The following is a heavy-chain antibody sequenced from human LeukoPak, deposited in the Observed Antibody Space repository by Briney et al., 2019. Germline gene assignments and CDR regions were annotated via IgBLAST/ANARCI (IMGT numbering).Heavy chain of an antibody. CDR2: ISGSGGST. J-gene: IGHJ4*02. CDR1: GFTFSSYA. Sequence: GGSQRLSCAASGFTFSSYAMNWVRQVPGKGLEWFSAISGSGGSTYYADSVKGRFTISRDNSKNTLSLQMNGLRADDTAVYYCAKASTFSGSPVDYWGQGTLVTVSS. D-gene: IGHD1-26*01. CDR3: AKASTFSGSPVDY. V-gene: IGHV3-23*01.